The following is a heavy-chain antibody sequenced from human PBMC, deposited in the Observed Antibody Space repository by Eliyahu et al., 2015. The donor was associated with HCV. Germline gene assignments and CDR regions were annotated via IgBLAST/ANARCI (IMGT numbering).Heavy chain of an antibody. CDR3: ARDGSSIAAALAFDY. Sequence: QVQLQESGPGLVKPSQTLSLTCTVSGGSISSGSYYWSWIRQPAGKGLGVVGGIYNRWGTHYNPSLKSRVTISVDTSKNQFSLKLSSVTAADTAVYYCARDGSSIAAALAFDYWGQGTLVTVSS. D-gene: IGHD6-13*01. J-gene: IGHJ4*02. CDR1: GGSISSGSYY. CDR2: IYNRWGT. V-gene: IGHV4-61*02.